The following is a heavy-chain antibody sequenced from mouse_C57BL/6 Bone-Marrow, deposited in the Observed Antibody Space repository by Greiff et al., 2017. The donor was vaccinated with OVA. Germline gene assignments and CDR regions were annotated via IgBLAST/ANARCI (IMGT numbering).Heavy chain of an antibody. J-gene: IGHJ4*01. CDR2: IWSGGST. Sequence: VQLQQSGPGLVQPSQSLSITCTVSGFSLTSYGVHWVRQSPGQGLEWLGVIWSGGSTDYNAAFISRLSISKDNSKSQVFFKMNSLQADDTAIYYCARPYSNMYYAMDYWGQGTSVTVSS. CDR1: GFSLTSYG. CDR3: ARPYSNMYYAMDY. D-gene: IGHD2-5*01. V-gene: IGHV2-2*01.